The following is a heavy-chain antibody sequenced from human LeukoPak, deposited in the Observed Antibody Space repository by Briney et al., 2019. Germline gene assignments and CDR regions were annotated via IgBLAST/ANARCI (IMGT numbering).Heavy chain of an antibody. CDR1: GGSIGSNGFY. Sequence: SETLSLTCTVSGGSIGSNGFYWGWIRQPPGKGLEWIGSIYYSENTHYNPSLKSRVTISGDTSENQVSLTLSSVTAADTAVYYCGRHVSSGWDYYNGLDVWGQGTTVTDSS. J-gene: IGHJ6*02. CDR2: IYYSENT. CDR3: GRHVSSGWDYYNGLDV. D-gene: IGHD6-19*01. V-gene: IGHV4-39*01.